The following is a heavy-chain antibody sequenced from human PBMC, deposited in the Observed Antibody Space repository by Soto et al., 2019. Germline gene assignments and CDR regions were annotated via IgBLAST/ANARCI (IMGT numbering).Heavy chain of an antibody. V-gene: IGHV1-46*03. J-gene: IGHJ4*02. CDR3: ARGPGMGAPDY. Sequence: GASVKVSCKASGYTFSNYYMHWVRQAPGQGLEWLGIINGNDGSTTYSQKFQDRVTMTRDTSTSTVYMDLSSLRFEDTAVYYCARGPGMGAPDYWGQGILVTSPQ. CDR1: GYTFSNYY. D-gene: IGHD1-26*01. CDR2: INGNDGST.